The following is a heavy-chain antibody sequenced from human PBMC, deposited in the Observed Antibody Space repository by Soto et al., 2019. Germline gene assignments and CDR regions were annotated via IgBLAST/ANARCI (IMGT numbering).Heavy chain of an antibody. CDR1: GGSISTYY. CDR2: VYYSGST. D-gene: IGHD1-26*01. CDR3: ARGQWEPGRRDFDI. V-gene: IGHV4-59*01. J-gene: IGHJ3*02. Sequence: SETLSLTCTVSGGSISTYYWSCIRQPPGKGLEWIGYVYYSGSTNYNPSLKSRVTIPVDTSKNQFYLRLTSVHAADTAVYYCARGQWEPGRRDFDIWGQGTMVTVSS.